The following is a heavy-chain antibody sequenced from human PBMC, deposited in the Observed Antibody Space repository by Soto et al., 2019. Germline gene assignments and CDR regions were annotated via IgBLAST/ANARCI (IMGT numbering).Heavy chain of an antibody. CDR1: GGSISSSSYY. Sequence: PSEPLSLTCTVSGGSISSSSYYWGWIRQPPGKGLEWIGSIYYSGSTYYNPSLKSRVTISVDTSKNQFSLKLSSVTAADTAVYYCARHKPYGSQPYYYYMDVWGKGTTVTVSS. V-gene: IGHV4-39*01. D-gene: IGHD4-17*01. J-gene: IGHJ6*03. CDR3: ARHKPYGSQPYYYYMDV. CDR2: IYYSGST.